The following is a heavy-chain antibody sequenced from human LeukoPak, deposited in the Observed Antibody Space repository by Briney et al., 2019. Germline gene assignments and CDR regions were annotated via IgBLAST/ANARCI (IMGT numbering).Heavy chain of an antibody. V-gene: IGHV3-21*01. J-gene: IGHJ4*02. D-gene: IGHD6-13*01. CDR2: IGGSSTSI. CDR1: GFTFSTYS. Sequence: PGGSLRLSCAASGFTFSTYSMNWVRQAPGKGLEWVSSIGGSSTSIYYAGSVKGRFTISRDNAKNSLYVQMNSLRAEDTAVYYCAREEGKQQMEAFDYWGQGTLVTVSS. CDR3: AREEGKQQMEAFDY.